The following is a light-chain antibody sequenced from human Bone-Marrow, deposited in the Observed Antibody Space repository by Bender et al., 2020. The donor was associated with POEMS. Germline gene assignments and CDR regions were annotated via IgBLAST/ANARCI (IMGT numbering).Light chain of an antibody. CDR3: SAWDDNVRGWV. CDR1: SSNIGNHG. V-gene: IGLV1-36*01. CDR2: YYD. J-gene: IGLJ3*02. Sequence: QSVVTQPPSLSEAPIQRVTISCSGSSSNIGNHGVNWYQQLPGEAPKLLIYYYDLLTPGVSDGFSASKSGTSASRAFSELQYEDEALYYCSAWDDNVRGWVFGGGTKLTVL.